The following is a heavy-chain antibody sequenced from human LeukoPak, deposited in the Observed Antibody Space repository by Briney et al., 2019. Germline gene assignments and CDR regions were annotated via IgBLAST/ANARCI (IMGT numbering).Heavy chain of an antibody. V-gene: IGHV3-30*04. D-gene: IGHD3-22*01. CDR2: ISRDGTDK. CDR3: ATHALIVVVTSFDY. J-gene: IGHJ4*02. Sequence: PGGSLRLSCAASGFTFSNYAMHWVRQAPGEGLEWMAVISRDGTDKYYADSVKGRLTISRDNSKNTLYLQMNSLRAEDTAVYYCATHALIVVVTSFDYWGQGTLVTVSS. CDR1: GFTFSNYA.